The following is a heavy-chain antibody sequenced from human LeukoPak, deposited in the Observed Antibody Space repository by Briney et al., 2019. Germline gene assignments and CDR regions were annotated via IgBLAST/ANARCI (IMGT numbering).Heavy chain of an antibody. CDR2: ISGSGGST. J-gene: IGHJ4*02. CDR1: GFTFNSFA. V-gene: IGHV3-23*01. Sequence: HGGSLRLSCAASGFTFNSFAMSWVRQAPGKGLEWVSVISGSGGSTYYADSVKGRFTISRDNSKNTLYLQMNSLRAEDTAVYYCANESPFLDYWGQGTLVTVSS. CDR3: ANESPFLDY.